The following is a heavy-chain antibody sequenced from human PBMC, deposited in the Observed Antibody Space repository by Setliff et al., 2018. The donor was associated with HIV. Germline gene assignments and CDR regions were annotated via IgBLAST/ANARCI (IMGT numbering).Heavy chain of an antibody. CDR3: ARGGSTTWDLAEYFQH. J-gene: IGHJ1*01. CDR2: VYYTGTS. CDR1: GVSVSSGGYY. D-gene: IGHD2-2*01. Sequence: PSETLSLTCTVSGVSVSSGGYYWSWIRQHPGKGLEWIGYVYYTGTSYFNPSLKSRITISVDTSKNHFSLKLGFVTAADTAVYYCARGGSTTWDLAEYFQHWGHGTLVTVSS. V-gene: IGHV4-31*03.